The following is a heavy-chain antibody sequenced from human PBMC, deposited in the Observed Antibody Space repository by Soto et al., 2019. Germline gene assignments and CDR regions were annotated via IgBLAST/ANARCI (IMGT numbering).Heavy chain of an antibody. Sequence: QVQLVESGGGVVQPGRSLRLSCAASGFIFGSYGMHWVRQAPGKGLEWVAVISYDGINKYYSDSVKGRFTISRDNSKNTLYLQMNSLRAEDTAVYYCAKSVYNWNDGFFDYWGQGTLVTVSS. CDR1: GFIFGSYG. CDR3: AKSVYNWNDGFFDY. D-gene: IGHD1-1*01. V-gene: IGHV3-30*18. CDR2: ISYDGINK. J-gene: IGHJ4*02.